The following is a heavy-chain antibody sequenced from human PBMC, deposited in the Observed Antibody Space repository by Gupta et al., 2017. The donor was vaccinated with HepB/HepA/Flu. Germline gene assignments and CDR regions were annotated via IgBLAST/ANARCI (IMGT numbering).Heavy chain of an antibody. CDR1: GFPFSNSW. CDR2: VQQGGNEK. V-gene: IGHV3-7*03. Sequence: EVQLVESGGGLVQPGGSLRLFCAASGFPFSNSWLTWVSQAPGKGLEWLANVQQGGNEKTYVDSRKGRFTISRDNAKNSLYLQVNSLRAEDTAVYYCARVRSCYSYDYWGQGTLVTVSS. CDR3: ARVRSCYSYDY. J-gene: IGHJ4*02. D-gene: IGHD3-3*01.